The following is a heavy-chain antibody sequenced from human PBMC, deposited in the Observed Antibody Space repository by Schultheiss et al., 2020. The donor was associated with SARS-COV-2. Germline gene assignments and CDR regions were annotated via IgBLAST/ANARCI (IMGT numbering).Heavy chain of an antibody. CDR1: GDSINNHY. D-gene: IGHD3-22*01. Sequence: SETLSLTCTVSGDSINNHYWSWIRQPPGKGLEWIGYIYYSGGTYYNPSLKSRVTISVDPSRNQFSLKLRSVTAADTAVYYCATYYDSNGYHYWFDPWGQGTLVTVSS. CDR3: ATYYDSNGYHYWFDP. V-gene: IGHV4-59*11. CDR2: IYYSGGT. J-gene: IGHJ5*02.